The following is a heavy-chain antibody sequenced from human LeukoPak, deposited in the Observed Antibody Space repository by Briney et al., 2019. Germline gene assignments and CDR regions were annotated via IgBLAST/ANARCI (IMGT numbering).Heavy chain of an antibody. CDR3: ARGGTTVSA. J-gene: IGHJ5*02. D-gene: IGHD4-17*01. CDR2: IYYSGST. CDR1: GGSISSSSYY. Sequence: SETLSLTCTVSGGSISSSSYYWGWIRQPPGKGLEWIVSIYYSGSTYYNPSLKSRVTISVDTSKNQFSLKLSPVTAADTAVYYCARGGTTVSAWGQGTLVTVSS. V-gene: IGHV4-39*01.